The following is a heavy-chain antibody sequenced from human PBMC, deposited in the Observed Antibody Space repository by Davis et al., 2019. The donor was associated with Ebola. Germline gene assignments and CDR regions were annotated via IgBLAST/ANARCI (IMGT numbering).Heavy chain of an antibody. CDR2: ISSSGSTI. Sequence: PGGSLRLSCSASGFTFSAHTMHWVRQAPGKGLEWVSYISSSGSTIYYADSVKGRFTISRDNAKNSLYLQMNSLKTEDTAVYYCTTGYYDSSGYPWGQGTLVTVSS. CDR3: TTGYYDSSGYP. J-gene: IGHJ5*02. V-gene: IGHV3-48*04. D-gene: IGHD3-22*01. CDR1: GFTFSAHT.